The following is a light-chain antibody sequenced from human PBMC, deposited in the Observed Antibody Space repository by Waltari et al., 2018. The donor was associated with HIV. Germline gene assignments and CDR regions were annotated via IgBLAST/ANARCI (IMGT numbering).Light chain of an antibody. CDR3: QQYNNWPPAYT. CDR2: DAS. CDR1: QSVITN. V-gene: IGKV3-15*01. Sequence: EIMMTQSPATLSVSPGDTATLSCRASQSVITNLAWYQQKPGQAPRLLFYDASTRATGVPARFSGGGSETEFTLTITSLQSEDFAVYCCQQYNNWPPAYTFGQGTKLEIK. J-gene: IGKJ2*01.